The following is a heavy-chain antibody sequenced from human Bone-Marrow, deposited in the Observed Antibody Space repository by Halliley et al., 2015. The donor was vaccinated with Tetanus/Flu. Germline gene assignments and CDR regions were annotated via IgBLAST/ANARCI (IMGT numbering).Heavy chain of an antibody. J-gene: IGHJ2*01. Sequence: IGYIEYSGNTNYNPSPKSRVSISVDTSKNQFSLKLSSVTAADTAVYYCARTSADTSAWYFDLWGRGTLVTVSS. D-gene: IGHD6-19*01. V-gene: IGHV4-59*01. CDR2: IEYSGNT. CDR3: ARTSADTSAWYFDL.